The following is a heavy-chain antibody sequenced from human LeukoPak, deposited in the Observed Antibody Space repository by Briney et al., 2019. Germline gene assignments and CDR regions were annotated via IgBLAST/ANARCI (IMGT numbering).Heavy chain of an antibody. D-gene: IGHD5-12*01. Sequence: ASVKVSCKASGGTFSSYAISWVRQAPGQGLEWMGWISAYNGNTNYAQKLQGRVTMTTDTSTSTAYMELRSLRSDDTAVYYCARGYSGYDSFDYWGQGTLVTVSS. CDR3: ARGYSGYDSFDY. J-gene: IGHJ4*02. CDR2: ISAYNGNT. CDR1: GGTFSSYA. V-gene: IGHV1-18*01.